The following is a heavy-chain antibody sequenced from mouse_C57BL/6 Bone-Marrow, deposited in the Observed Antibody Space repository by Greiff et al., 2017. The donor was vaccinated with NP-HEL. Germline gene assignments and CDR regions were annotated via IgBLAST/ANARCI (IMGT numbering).Heavy chain of an antibody. D-gene: IGHD2-1*01. Sequence: DVMLVESGGGLVQPGGSLKLSCAASGFTFSDYGMAWVRQAPRTGPEWVAFISNLAYSIYYADTVTGRFTISRENAKNTLYLEMSSLRSEDTAMYYCARHGIYYGNYVYFDYWGQGTTLTVSS. V-gene: IGHV5-15*01. CDR2: ISNLAYSI. J-gene: IGHJ2*01. CDR1: GFTFSDYG. CDR3: ARHGIYYGNYVYFDY.